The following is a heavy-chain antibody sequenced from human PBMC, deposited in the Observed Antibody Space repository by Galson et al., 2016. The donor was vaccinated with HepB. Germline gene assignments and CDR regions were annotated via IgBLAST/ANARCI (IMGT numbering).Heavy chain of an antibody. CDR2: IHRTGST. D-gene: IGHD1-1*01. CDR3: ARQQLSYTWGY. V-gene: IGHV4-61*05. Sequence: ETLSLTCTVSGGSISSSNYYWGWIRQPPGKGLEWIGEIHRTGSTNYNPSLKSRVTISVDKANEQISLNLYSVTAADAAVYYCARQQLSYTWGYWGQGTQVTVSS. CDR1: GGSISSSNYY. J-gene: IGHJ4*02.